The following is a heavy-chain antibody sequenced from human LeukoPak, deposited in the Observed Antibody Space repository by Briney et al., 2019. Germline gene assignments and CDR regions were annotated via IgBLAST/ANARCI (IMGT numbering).Heavy chain of an antibody. CDR2: IKTDGSYT. V-gene: IGHV3-74*03. D-gene: IGHD3-22*01. CDR3: IGGGSGFVNY. CDR1: GFTFSSYW. J-gene: IGHJ4*02. Sequence: GGSLRLSCAASGFTFSSYWMHWVRQAPGKGLVWVARIKTDGSYTTYADSVKGRFTISRDNAKNTLYLQMNSLRAEDTAVYYCIGGGSGFVNYWGQGTLVTVSS.